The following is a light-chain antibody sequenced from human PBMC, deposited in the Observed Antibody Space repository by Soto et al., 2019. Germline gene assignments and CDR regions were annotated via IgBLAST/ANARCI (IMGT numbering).Light chain of an antibody. Sequence: DIVVTQSPLTVPVTPGETASISCRSSQSLLHSNGYNYLDWYLQKPGQSPQLLIYLGSNRASWVPDRFSGSGSGTDFTLKISRVEAEDVGVYYCVQALQSPPWTFGQGTKVEIK. J-gene: IGKJ1*01. CDR1: QSLLHSNGYNY. CDR3: VQALQSPPWT. V-gene: IGKV2-28*01. CDR2: LGS.